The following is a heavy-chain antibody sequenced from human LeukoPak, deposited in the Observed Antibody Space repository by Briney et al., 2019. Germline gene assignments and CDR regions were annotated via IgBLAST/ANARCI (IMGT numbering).Heavy chain of an antibody. V-gene: IGHV4-4*02. CDR3: AKAGVWLPAV. D-gene: IGHD3-9*01. CDR1: GGSVNSDNW. Sequence: SETLSLTCTVSGGSVNSDNWWSWVRQPPGKGLEWIGEIHHSGNTNYSPSLKSRATLSLDKSRNQFSLKLNSVTAAATPVYYCAKAGVWLPAVWGQGTLVTVSS. J-gene: IGHJ4*02. CDR2: IHHSGNT.